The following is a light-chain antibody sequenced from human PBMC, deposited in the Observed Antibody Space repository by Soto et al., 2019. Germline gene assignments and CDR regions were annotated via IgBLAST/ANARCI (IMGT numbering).Light chain of an antibody. J-gene: IGLJ2*01. CDR2: GVT. V-gene: IGLV2-23*02. Sequence: QSALTQPASVSGSPGQSITISCTGTSSDVGTYDLVSWYQQHPGKAPRLVLYGVTQRPSGVSNRFSGSKSGNTASLTISGLQAEDEAEYYCCSHAGSRAMGVFGGGTKLTVL. CDR3: CSHAGSRAMGV. CDR1: SSDVGTYDL.